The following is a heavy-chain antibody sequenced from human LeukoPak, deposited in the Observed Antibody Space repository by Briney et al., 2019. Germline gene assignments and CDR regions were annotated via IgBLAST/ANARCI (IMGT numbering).Heavy chain of an antibody. CDR2: INHSGST. D-gene: IGHD2-21*02. CDR1: GGSFSGYY. V-gene: IGHV4-34*01. CDR3: AGGALVVTANQFDY. J-gene: IGHJ4*02. Sequence: SETLSLTCAVYGGSFSGYYWSWIRQPPGKGLEWIGEINHSGSTNYNPSLKSRVTISVDTSKNQFSLKLSSVTAADTAVYYCAGGALVVTANQFDYWGQGTLVTVSS.